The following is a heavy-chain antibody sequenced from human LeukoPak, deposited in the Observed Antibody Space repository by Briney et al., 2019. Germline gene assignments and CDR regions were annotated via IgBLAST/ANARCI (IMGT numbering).Heavy chain of an antibody. CDR1: GGSISSYY. CDR3: ASSYYYGSESYFDY. J-gene: IGHJ4*02. Sequence: SETLSLTCTVSGGSISSYYWSWIRQPPGKGLEWIGYIYYSGSTNYNPSLKSRVTISVDTSKNQFSLKLSSVTAADTAVYYCASSYYYGSESYFDYWGQGTLVTVSS. D-gene: IGHD3-10*01. CDR2: IYYSGST. V-gene: IGHV4-59*01.